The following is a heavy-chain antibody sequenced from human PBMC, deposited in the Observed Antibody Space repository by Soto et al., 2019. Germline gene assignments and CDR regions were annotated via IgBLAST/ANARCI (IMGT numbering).Heavy chain of an antibody. D-gene: IGHD3-10*01. Sequence: EVQLVESGGGLVQPGGSLKLSCAASGFTFSGSAMHWVRQASGKGLEWVGRIRSKANSYATAYAASVKGRFTISRDDSKNTAYLQMNSLKTEDTAVYYCTRWARVRGVYYYYGMDVWGQGTTVTVSS. CDR3: TRWARVRGVYYYYGMDV. V-gene: IGHV3-73*02. J-gene: IGHJ6*02. CDR1: GFTFSGSA. CDR2: IRSKANSYAT.